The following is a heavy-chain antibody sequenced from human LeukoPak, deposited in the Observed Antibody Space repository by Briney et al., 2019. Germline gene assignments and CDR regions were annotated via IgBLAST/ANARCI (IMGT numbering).Heavy chain of an antibody. Sequence: GGSLRLSCAASGFTFSSYWMHWVRQASGKGLVWVSGINSDGSSTSYADSVKGRFTISRDTAKNTPYLQMNSLRVEDTAVYYCATSRTFDYWGQGTLVTVSS. CDR3: ATSRTFDY. V-gene: IGHV3-74*01. CDR2: INSDGSST. CDR1: GFTFSSYW. J-gene: IGHJ4*02.